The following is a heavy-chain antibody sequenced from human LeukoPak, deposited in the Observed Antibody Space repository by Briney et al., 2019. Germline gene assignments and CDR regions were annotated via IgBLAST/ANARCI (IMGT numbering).Heavy chain of an antibody. Sequence: SETLSLTCTVSGASVNSYYWSWIRQPPGKGLEWIGYIFYSGSTNYNPSLKSRVTISVDTSKNQFSLKLSSATAADTAVYYCARATPGPSMVTEWGQGTLVTVSS. V-gene: IGHV4-59*02. CDR1: GASVNSYY. CDR2: IFYSGST. J-gene: IGHJ4*02. D-gene: IGHD5-18*01. CDR3: ARATPGPSMVTE.